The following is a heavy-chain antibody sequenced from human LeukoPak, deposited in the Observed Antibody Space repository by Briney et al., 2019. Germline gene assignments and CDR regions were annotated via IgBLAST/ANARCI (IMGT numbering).Heavy chain of an antibody. CDR1: GFTFSSYA. D-gene: IGHD3/OR15-3a*01. CDR2: ISGSGGST. CDR3: ARGTYYMDV. V-gene: IGHV3-23*01. Sequence: PGGSLRLSCAASGFTFSSYAMSWVRQAPGKGLEWVSAISGSGGSTYYADSVKGRFPISRDNSKNTLYLHMNRLRAEDTAVYYCARGTYYMDVWGKGATVTVSS. J-gene: IGHJ6*03.